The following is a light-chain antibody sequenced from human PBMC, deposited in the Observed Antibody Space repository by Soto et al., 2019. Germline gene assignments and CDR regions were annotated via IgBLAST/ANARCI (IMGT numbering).Light chain of an antibody. CDR3: QAWDSSTHNYV. CDR1: KLGDKY. V-gene: IGLV3-1*01. CDR2: QDS. J-gene: IGLJ1*01. Sequence: SYELTQPPSVSVSPGQTASITCSGDKLGDKYACWYQQKPGQSPVLVIYQDSMRPSGIPERFSGSNSGNTATLTISGTQAMDEADYYCQAWDSSTHNYVFGTGTKLTVL.